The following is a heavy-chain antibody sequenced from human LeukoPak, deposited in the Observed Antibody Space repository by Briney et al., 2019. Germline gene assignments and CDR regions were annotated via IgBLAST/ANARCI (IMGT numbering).Heavy chain of an antibody. J-gene: IGHJ4*02. V-gene: IGHV1-18*01. CDR3: ARGHAYYDILTSFDY. D-gene: IGHD3-9*01. CDR2: ISAYNGNT. CDR1: GYTFTSYG. Sequence: ASVKVSCKASGYTFTSYGVSWVRQAAGQGLEWMGWISAYNGNTNYAQKLQGRVTMTTDTSTSTAYMELRSLRSDDTAVYYCARGHAYYDILTSFDYWGQGTLVTVSS.